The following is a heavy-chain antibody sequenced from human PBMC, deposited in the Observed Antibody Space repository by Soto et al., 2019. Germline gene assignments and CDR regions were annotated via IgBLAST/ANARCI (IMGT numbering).Heavy chain of an antibody. CDR1: GGSIGSYY. V-gene: IGHV4-4*07. CDR2: IYTSGST. Sequence: TLSLTCTVSGGSIGSYYWSWIRQPAGKGLEWIGRIYTSGSTNYNPSLKSRVTMSVDTSKNQFSLNLSSVTAADTAVFYCARHTYCGGDCYSFDYWGQGALVTVSS. J-gene: IGHJ4*02. D-gene: IGHD2-21*02. CDR3: ARHTYCGGDCYSFDY.